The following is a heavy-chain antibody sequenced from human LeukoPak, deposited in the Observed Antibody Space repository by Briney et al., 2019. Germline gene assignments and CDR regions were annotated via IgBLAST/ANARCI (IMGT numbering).Heavy chain of an antibody. V-gene: IGHV3-74*01. J-gene: IGHJ3*02. CDR1: GFTFSSYE. D-gene: IGHD3-10*01. Sequence: PGGSLRLSCAASGFTFSSYEMNWVRQAPGKGLVWVPHINSDGSDINYADSVKGRFTISRDNAKNTLYLQMNSLRVEDTALYYCARDTHYYGSGSPAFDIWGQGTMVTVSS. CDR2: INSDGSDI. CDR3: ARDTHYYGSGSPAFDI.